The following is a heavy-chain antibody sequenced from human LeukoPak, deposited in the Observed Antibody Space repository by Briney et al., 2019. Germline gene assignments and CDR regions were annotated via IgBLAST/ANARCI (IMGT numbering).Heavy chain of an antibody. D-gene: IGHD5-18*01. CDR3: ARGIPGNIYGFDY. Sequence: GGSLRLSCAASGFTFSNYEMNWVRQAPGKGLEWVSYISSSGNTIYYADSVKGRFTISRDNAKNSLYLQMNSLRAEDTAVYYCARGIPGNIYGFDYWGQGTLVTVSS. J-gene: IGHJ4*02. CDR2: ISSSGNTI. CDR1: GFTFSNYE. V-gene: IGHV3-48*03.